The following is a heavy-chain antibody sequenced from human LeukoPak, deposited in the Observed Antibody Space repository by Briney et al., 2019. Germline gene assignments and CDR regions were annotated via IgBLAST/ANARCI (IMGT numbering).Heavy chain of an antibody. CDR3: ARALSSSSTPDYDY. V-gene: IGHV1-8*02. D-gene: IGHD6-6*01. J-gene: IGHJ4*02. CDR1: GYTFTNYG. Sequence: ASVKVSCKASGYTFTNYGISWVRQAPGQGLEWMGWMNPNSGNTGYAQKFQGRVTMTRNTSISTAYMELSSLRSEDTAVYYCARALSSSSTPDYDYWGQGTLVTVSS. CDR2: MNPNSGNT.